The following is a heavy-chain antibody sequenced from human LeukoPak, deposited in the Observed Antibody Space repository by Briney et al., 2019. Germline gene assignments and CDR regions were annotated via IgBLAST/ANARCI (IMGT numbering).Heavy chain of an antibody. V-gene: IGHV4-34*01. CDR3: ARKVTGDRDFGY. D-gene: IGHD7-27*01. J-gene: IGHJ4*02. Sequence: PSETLSLTCAVNGGSFSGYYWSWIRQPPGKGLERIGEINQSGTTNYNPSLKSRVTLSVDTSTNQFSLKLSSVTAADTAVYYCARKVTGDRDFGYWGQGTLVTVSS. CDR1: GGSFSGYY. CDR2: INQSGTT.